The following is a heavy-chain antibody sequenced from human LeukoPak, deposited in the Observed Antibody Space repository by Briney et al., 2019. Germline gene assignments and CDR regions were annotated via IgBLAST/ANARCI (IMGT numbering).Heavy chain of an antibody. V-gene: IGHV3-13*01. CDR3: AREACNGNSCYLLDY. CDR2: IGTAGDI. J-gene: IGHJ4*02. Sequence: GGSLRLSCAASGFTFSNYDMHWVRQATGKGLEWVSGIGTAGDIYYPGSVKGRFTISRENAKDSLYLQMDSLRAGDTAVYYCAREACNGNSCYLLDYWGQGTLVTVSS. CDR1: GFTFSNYD. D-gene: IGHD2-15*01.